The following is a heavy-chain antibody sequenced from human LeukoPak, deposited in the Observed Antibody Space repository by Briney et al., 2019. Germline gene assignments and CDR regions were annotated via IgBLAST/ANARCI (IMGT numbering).Heavy chain of an antibody. V-gene: IGHV4-59*01. CDR1: GGSISSYY. J-gene: IGHJ6*02. Sequence: SETLSLTCTVSGGSISSYYWSWIRQPPGKGLEWIGYISYSGSTNFNPSLKSRVTISVDTSKNQFSLKLSSVTAADTAVYYCARRSFSFYGMDVWGQGTTVTVSS. CDR2: ISYSGST. D-gene: IGHD2-15*01. CDR3: ARRSFSFYGMDV.